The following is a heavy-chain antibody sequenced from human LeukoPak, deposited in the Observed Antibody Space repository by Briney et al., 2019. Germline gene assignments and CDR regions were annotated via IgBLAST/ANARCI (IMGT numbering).Heavy chain of an antibody. V-gene: IGHV3-30*02. CDR1: GFTFSSYG. J-gene: IGHJ4*02. Sequence: GGSLRLSCVASGFTFSSYGMHWVRQAPGKGLEWVAFIRYDGSIKYYADSVKGQFTISRDNSKNTLYMQMNSLRAEDTAVYYCAKDGGSHYFDYWGQGTLVTVSS. CDR2: IRYDGSIK. CDR3: AKDGGSHYFDY. D-gene: IGHD1-26*01.